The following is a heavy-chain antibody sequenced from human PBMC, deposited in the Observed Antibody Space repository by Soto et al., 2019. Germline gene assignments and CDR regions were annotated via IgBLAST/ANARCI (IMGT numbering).Heavy chain of an antibody. CDR2: IRSKAHGGTT. CDR1: GFTFGDYA. V-gene: IGHV3-49*04. D-gene: IGHD1-26*01. Sequence: HPGGSLRLSCTGSGFTFGDYAMNWVRQAPGKGLEWLGFIRSKAHGGTTEYAASVKGRFTISRDDSKSTAYLQMNGLKTEDTAVYYCTKNFQWELLGRDYWGQGTLVTVSS. CDR3: TKNFQWELLGRDY. J-gene: IGHJ4*02.